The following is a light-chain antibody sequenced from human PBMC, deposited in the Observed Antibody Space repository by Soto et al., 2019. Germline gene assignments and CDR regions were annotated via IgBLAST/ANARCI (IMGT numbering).Light chain of an antibody. Sequence: QSALTQPRSVSGSPGQSVTISCTGTTSDIGAYNYVSWYQQHPGKAPKLIIYGVSKRPSGVPERFSGSKSDSTASLTISGLQDEDEADYYCCSYAGYYTLVFGGGTQLTVL. V-gene: IGLV2-11*01. CDR1: TSDIGAYNY. J-gene: IGLJ2*01. CDR2: GVS. CDR3: CSYAGYYTLV.